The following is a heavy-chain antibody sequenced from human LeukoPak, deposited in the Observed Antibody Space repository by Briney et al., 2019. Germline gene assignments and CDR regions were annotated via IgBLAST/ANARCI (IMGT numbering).Heavy chain of an antibody. V-gene: IGHV3-9*01. D-gene: IGHD1-26*01. CDR3: ARGSGSYNY. Sequence: PGRSLRLSCAASGFTFDDYAMHWVRQAPGKGLEWVSGISWNSGSIGYADSVKGRFTISRDNAKNSLYLQMNSLRVEDAAVYYCARGSGSYNYWGQGTLVTVSS. CDR1: GFTFDDYA. CDR2: ISWNSGSI. J-gene: IGHJ4*02.